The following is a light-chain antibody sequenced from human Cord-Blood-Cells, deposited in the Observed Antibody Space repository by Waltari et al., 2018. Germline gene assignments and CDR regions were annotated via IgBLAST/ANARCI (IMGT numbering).Light chain of an antibody. J-gene: IGKJ2*01. CDR2: AAS. V-gene: IGKV1-39*01. CDR1: QSISSY. CDR3: QQSYSTPYT. Sequence: DIKMTLSSSSLSASVGDSVTITCRASQSISSYLNWYQQKPGKAPKLLIYAASSLQSGVPSRFSGSGSGTDFTLTISSLQPEDFATYYCQQSYSTPYTFGQGTKLEIK.